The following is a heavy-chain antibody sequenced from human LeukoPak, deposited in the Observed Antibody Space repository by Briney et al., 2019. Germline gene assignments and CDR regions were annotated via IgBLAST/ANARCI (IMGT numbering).Heavy chain of an antibody. V-gene: IGHV3-7*01. J-gene: IGHJ5*02. CDR1: GFTVSSYW. Sequence: GRCLSLSCAASGFTVSSYWMRWVSQGPRKGLEWVANIKQEGNEKYYVDSVKGRFTISRDNAKNSLYLQMNSLRAEDTAVYYCARDAAGRGVFNWFDPWGQGTLVTVSS. CDR3: ARDAAGRGVFNWFDP. CDR2: IKQEGNEK. D-gene: IGHD6-13*01.